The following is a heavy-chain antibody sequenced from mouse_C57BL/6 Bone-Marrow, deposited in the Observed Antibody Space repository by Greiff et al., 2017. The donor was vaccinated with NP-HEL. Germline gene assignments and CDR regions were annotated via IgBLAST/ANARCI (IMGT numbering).Heavy chain of an antibody. D-gene: IGHD4-1*01. CDR3: ARVLGSAWFAY. V-gene: IGHV1-64*01. CDR2: IHPNSGST. Sequence: QVQLQQPGAELVKPGASVKLSCKASGYTFTSYWMHWVKQRPGQGLEWIGMIHPNSGSTNYNEKFKSKATLTVDKSSGTAYMQLSSLTSEDSAVYYCARVLGSAWFAYWGQGTLVTVSA. CDR1: GYTFTSYW. J-gene: IGHJ3*01.